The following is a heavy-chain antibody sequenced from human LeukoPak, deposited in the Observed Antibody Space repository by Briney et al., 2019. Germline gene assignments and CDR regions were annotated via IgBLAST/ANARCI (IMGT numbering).Heavy chain of an antibody. J-gene: IGHJ4*02. CDR2: INHSGST. CDR1: GGSFSGYY. D-gene: IGHD2-2*01. V-gene: IGHV4-34*01. CDR3: ATKYCSSTSCHYFDY. Sequence: PSETLSLTCAVYGGSFSGYYWSWIRRPPGKGLEWIGEINHSGSTNYDPSLKSRVTISVDTSKNQFSLKLSSVTAADTAVYYCATKYCSSTSCHYFDYWGQGTLVTVSS.